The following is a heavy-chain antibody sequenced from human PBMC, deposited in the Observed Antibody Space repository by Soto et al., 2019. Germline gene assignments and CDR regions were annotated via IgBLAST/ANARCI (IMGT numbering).Heavy chain of an antibody. D-gene: IGHD2-2*01. CDR2: IRSEAYCGTP. CDR1: VFTFGDYA. V-gene: IGHV3-49*04. J-gene: IGHJ4*02. Sequence: PGGSLRLSCTGSVFTFGDYAVNLVRQAPGEGLEWVGFIRSEAYCGTPEYAACAKGIFTISRDDSKSIAYLQMNSLKTEDTAVYYYARSFAGCSSTSCQYFEYWGQGAMLTVSS. CDR3: ARSFAGCSSTSCQYFEY.